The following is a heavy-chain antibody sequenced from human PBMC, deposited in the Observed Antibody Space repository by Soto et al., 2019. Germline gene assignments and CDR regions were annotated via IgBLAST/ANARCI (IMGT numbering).Heavy chain of an antibody. D-gene: IGHD3-22*01. J-gene: IGHJ2*01. CDR1: GYTFTSYY. CDR2: INPSGGSR. CDR3: ARGSITMIVVVYWYFDL. Sequence: ASVKVSCKASGYTFTSYYMHWVRQAPGQGLEWMGIINPSGGSRGYAQKFLGRVTMTRDASTSTVYMELSSLRSEDTAVYSCARGSITMIVVVYWYFDLWGRGTLVTVSS. V-gene: IGHV1-46*01.